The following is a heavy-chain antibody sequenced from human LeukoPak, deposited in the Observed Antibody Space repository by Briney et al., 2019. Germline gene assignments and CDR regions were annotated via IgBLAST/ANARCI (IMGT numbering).Heavy chain of an antibody. CDR1: GYTFTSYG. D-gene: IGHD3-22*01. J-gene: IGHJ4*02. CDR3: ARAYYYDSSGYYSDY. V-gene: IGHV1-18*01. Sequence: ASVKVSCKASGYTFTSYGISWVRQAPGQGLEWMGWISAYNGNTNYAQKLQGRVTMTTDTSTSTAYMELRSLRSDDTAVYYCARAYYYDSSGYYSDYWGQGTLATVSS. CDR2: ISAYNGNT.